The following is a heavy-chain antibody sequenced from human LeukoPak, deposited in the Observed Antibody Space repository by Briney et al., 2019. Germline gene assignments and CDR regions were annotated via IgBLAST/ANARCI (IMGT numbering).Heavy chain of an antibody. CDR2: INHSGST. V-gene: IGHV4-34*01. D-gene: IGHD3-3*01. CDR1: GGSFSGYY. Sequence: SETLSLTCAAYGGSFSGYYWSWIRQPPGKGLEWIGEINHSGSTNYNPSLKSRVTISVDTSKNQFSLKLSSVTAADTAVYYCARGKVYYDFWSGYYRIYYFDYWGQGTLVTVSS. J-gene: IGHJ4*02. CDR3: ARGKVYYDFWSGYYRIYYFDY.